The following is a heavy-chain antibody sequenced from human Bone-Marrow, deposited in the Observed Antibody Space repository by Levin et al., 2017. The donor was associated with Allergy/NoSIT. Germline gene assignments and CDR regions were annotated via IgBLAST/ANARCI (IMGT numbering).Heavy chain of an antibody. CDR2: IYYSGST. D-gene: IGHD5-12*01. CDR3: ARGPTTHYYYYYYMDV. Sequence: SETLSLTCTVSGGSISSYYWSWIRQPPGKGLEWIGYIYYSGSTNYNPSLKSRVTISVDTSKNQFSLKLSSVTAADTAVYYCARGPTTHYYYYYYMDVWGKGTTVTVSS. J-gene: IGHJ6*03. CDR1: GGSISSYY. V-gene: IGHV4-59*01.